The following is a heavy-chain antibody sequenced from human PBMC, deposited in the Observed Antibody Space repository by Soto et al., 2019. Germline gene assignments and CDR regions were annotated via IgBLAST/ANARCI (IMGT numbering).Heavy chain of an antibody. CDR1: GFPFSAYN. V-gene: IGHV3-21*06. CDR3: ARSPRNGIRGAY. CDR2: IRVGSDRI. J-gene: IGHJ4*02. Sequence: GGSLRLSCTGSGFPFSAYNMNWVRQAPGRGLEGVSSIRVGSDRIYQPDSMKGRFTISRDDARNSVFLQINSLRDEDTAVYFCARSPRNGIRGAYWGQGALVTVSS. D-gene: IGHD2-15*01.